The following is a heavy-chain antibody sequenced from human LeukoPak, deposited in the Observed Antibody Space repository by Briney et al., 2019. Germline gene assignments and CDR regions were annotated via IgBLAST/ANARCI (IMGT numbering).Heavy chain of an antibody. CDR1: GYTFTSYD. CDR2: MNPNSGNT. V-gene: IGHV1-8*01. J-gene: IGHJ4*02. Sequence: ASVKVSCKASGYTFTSYDIHWVRQATGQGLEWMGWMNPNSGNTGYAQKFQGRVTMTRNTSISTAYMELSSLRSEDTAVYYCARGPSAYYDFWSGYYKEVPFDYWGQGTRVTVSS. D-gene: IGHD3-3*01. CDR3: ARGPSAYYDFWSGYYKEVPFDY.